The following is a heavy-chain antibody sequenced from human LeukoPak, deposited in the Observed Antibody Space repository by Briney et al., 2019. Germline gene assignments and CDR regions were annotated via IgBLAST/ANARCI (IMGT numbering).Heavy chain of an antibody. CDR3: ARRYFDY. Sequence: GGSLRLSCAASGFTFSSYAMHWVRQAPGKGLEWVAVISYDGTNRYYAVSVRGQFTISRDNSKNMLYLQMNSLGAEDTAVYYCARRYFDYWGQGTLVTVSS. CDR2: ISYDGTNR. V-gene: IGHV3-30-3*01. J-gene: IGHJ4*02. CDR1: GFTFSSYA.